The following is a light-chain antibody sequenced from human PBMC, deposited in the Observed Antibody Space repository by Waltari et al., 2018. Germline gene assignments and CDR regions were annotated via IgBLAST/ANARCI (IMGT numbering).Light chain of an antibody. CDR3: QHSYGTPPT. CDR2: DAS. J-gene: IGKJ4*01. CDR1: QCVRTY. V-gene: IGKV1-39*01. Sequence: DIQMTQSPSSLSASVGDSVTITCRASQCVRTYLHWYQHQPGRAPRLVIYDASTLQRGVPSRFTGGGSGTLFTLTIRGLQPEDFATYYCQHSYGTPPTFGGGTRVEI.